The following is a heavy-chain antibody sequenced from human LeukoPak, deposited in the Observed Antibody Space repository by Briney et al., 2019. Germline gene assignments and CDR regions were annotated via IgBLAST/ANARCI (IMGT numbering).Heavy chain of an antibody. CDR1: GFTFSSYS. D-gene: IGHD3-3*02. Sequence: RAGGSLRLSCAASGFTFSSYSMNWVRQAPGKGLVWVSRINSDGSIINYADSVKGRFTISRDNAKNTLFLQMNSLRAEDTAMYYCVRSLFGDSEYWGQGILVTVSS. CDR2: INSDGSII. CDR3: VRSLFGDSEY. V-gene: IGHV3-74*01. J-gene: IGHJ4*02.